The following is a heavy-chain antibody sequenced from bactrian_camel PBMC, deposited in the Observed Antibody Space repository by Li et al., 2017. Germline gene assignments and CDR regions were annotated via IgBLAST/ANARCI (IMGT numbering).Heavy chain of an antibody. CDR1: GDIGSRCG. J-gene: IGHJ4*01. Sequence: HVQLVESGGGSVQAGGSLKLSCAASGDIGSRCGMGWYRQAPGKGLEWVSAINRGGDSTAYADSVKGRFTISRDNAKNTLDLQMNSLKTEDTGVYYCATDPPGSWYNYWGQGTQVTVS. CDR2: INRGGDST. D-gene: IGHD6*01. V-gene: IGHV3S1*01. CDR3: ATDPPGSWYNY.